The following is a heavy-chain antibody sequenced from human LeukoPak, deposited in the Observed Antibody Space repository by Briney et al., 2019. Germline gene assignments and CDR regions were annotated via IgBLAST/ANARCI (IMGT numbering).Heavy chain of an antibody. Sequence: GASVKVSCKASGYTFTSYYMHWVRQAPGQGLEWMGIINPSGGSTSYAQKFQGRVTMTRDTSTSTVYMELSSLRPEDTAVYYCARGPIYGDYRYYFDYWGQGTLVTVSS. V-gene: IGHV1-46*01. CDR2: INPSGGST. CDR3: ARGPIYGDYRYYFDY. CDR1: GYTFTSYY. J-gene: IGHJ4*02. D-gene: IGHD4-17*01.